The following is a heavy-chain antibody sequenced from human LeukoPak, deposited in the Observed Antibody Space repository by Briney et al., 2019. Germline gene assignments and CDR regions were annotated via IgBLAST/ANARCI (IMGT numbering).Heavy chain of an antibody. Sequence: GGSLRLSCAASGFTFSSYGMHWVRQAPGKGLEWVAFIRYDGSNKYYADSVKGRFTISRDNSKNTLYLQMNSLRAEDTAVYYCEKDIRAYCGGDCYFDYWGQGTLVTVSS. V-gene: IGHV3-30*02. D-gene: IGHD2-21*02. CDR2: IRYDGSNK. CDR1: GFTFSSYG. J-gene: IGHJ4*02. CDR3: EKDIRAYCGGDCYFDY.